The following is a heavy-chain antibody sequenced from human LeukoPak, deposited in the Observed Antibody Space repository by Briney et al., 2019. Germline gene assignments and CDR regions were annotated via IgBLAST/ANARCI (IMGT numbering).Heavy chain of an antibody. CDR3: ARVMVRSFYYFDY. V-gene: IGHV3-11*04. J-gene: IGHJ4*02. CDR2: ISSSGDTI. D-gene: IGHD3-10*01. Sequence: GGSLRLSCAASGFTVSNNYMSWVRQAPGKGLEWISYISSSGDTIYYADSVKGRFTISRDNAKNSLYLQMNSLRAEDTAVYYCARVMVRSFYYFDYWGQGTLVTVSS. CDR1: GFTVSNNY.